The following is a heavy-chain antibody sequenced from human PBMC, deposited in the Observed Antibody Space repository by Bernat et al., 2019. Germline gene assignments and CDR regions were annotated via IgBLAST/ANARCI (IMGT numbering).Heavy chain of an antibody. V-gene: IGHV3-48*02. CDR3: TTNVGGYCTSASCLNDY. D-gene: IGHD2-2*01. CDR2: ISSSSSTI. J-gene: IGHJ4*02. CDR1: GFTFSDYN. Sequence: EVQLVESGGGLVQPGGSLRLSCAASGFTFSDYNINWVRQAPGKGLEWVSYISSSSSTIFYADSVKGRVTISRDNAKNSLYLQMSSLRDEDTAVYYCTTNVGGYCTSASCLNDYWGQGTLVTVSS.